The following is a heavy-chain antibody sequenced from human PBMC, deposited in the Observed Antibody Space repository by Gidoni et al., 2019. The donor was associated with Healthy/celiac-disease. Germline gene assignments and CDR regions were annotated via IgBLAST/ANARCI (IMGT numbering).Heavy chain of an antibody. J-gene: IGHJ6*02. V-gene: IGHV3-48*01. CDR2: ISSSSSTI. Sequence: EVQLVESGGGLVQPGGSLRLSCAASGFTFRRYSMNLVRQAPGKGLEWVSYISSSSSTIYYADTVKGRFTISRDNAKNSLYLQMNSLRAEDTAVYYCARDLRGYCYYYYGMDVWGQGTTVTVSS. D-gene: IGHD5-12*01. CDR1: GFTFRRYS. CDR3: ARDLRGYCYYYYGMDV.